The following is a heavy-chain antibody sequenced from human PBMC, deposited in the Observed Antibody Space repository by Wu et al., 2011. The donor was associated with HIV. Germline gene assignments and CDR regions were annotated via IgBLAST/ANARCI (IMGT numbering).Heavy chain of an antibody. CDR3: AKTDSPNTLATNGLVY. J-gene: IGHJ4*02. CDR1: GYTFIDYY. CDR2: ISPKSGGT. D-gene: IGHD1-14*01. Sequence: QVQLVQSGAEVKESGASVKVSCKASGYTFIDYYMHWVRQALGQGLEWMGWISPKSGGTNYVQKFRGRVTMTRDTSINTAYMELSRLTSDDTAIYYCAKTDSPNTLATNGLVYWGQGTLVTVSS. V-gene: IGHV1-2*02.